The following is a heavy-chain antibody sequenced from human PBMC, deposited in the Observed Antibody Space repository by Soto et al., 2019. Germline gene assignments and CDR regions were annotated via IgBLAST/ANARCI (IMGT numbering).Heavy chain of an antibody. CDR1: GYTFASYG. D-gene: IGHD3-3*01. Sequence: SVKVSCTASGYTFASYGSSWVRQAPGQGLEWMGWISPYFGTANYAQKFQGRVTITTDESTSTAYMELSSLRSEDTAVYYCARPYDFWSGYRPDQRYYYYGMDVWGQGTTVTVSS. CDR2: ISPYFGTA. J-gene: IGHJ6*02. V-gene: IGHV1-69*05. CDR3: ARPYDFWSGYRPDQRYYYYGMDV.